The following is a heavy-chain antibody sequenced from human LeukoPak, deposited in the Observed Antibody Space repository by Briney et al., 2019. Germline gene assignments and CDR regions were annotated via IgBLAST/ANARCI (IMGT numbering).Heavy chain of an antibody. D-gene: IGHD3-10*01. CDR3: AKAVRGVIGYYYMDV. Sequence: GASVKVSCKASGYTFTSYAMHWVRQAPGQRLEWMGWINAGNGNTKYSQKFQGRVTITRDTSASTAYMELSSLRSEDTAVYYCAKAVRGVIGYYYMDVWGKGTTVTVSS. CDR1: GYTFTSYA. J-gene: IGHJ6*03. V-gene: IGHV1-3*01. CDR2: INAGNGNT.